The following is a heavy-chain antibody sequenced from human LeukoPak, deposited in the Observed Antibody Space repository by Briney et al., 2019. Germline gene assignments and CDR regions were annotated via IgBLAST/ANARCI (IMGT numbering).Heavy chain of an antibody. CDR1: GGTFGSYA. CDR2: IIPIFGTA. D-gene: IGHD6-19*01. V-gene: IGHV1-69*05. CDR3: ARVSGGAVAER. Sequence: SVKVSCKASGGTFGSYAISWVRQAPGQGLEWMGGIIPIFGTANYAQKFQGRVTMTRDTSTSTVYMELSSLRSEDTAVYYCARVSGGAVAERWGQGTLVTVSS. J-gene: IGHJ4*02.